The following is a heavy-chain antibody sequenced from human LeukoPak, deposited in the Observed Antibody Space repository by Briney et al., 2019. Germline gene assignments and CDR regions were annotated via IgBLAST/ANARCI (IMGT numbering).Heavy chain of an antibody. D-gene: IGHD2/OR15-2a*01. CDR3: TRENRPFCPFAY. CDR2: ISHSGTT. V-gene: IGHV4-4*03. J-gene: IGHJ4*02. CDR1: GGSIDITNY. Sequence: PPGTLSLTCAVSGGSIDITNYWSWGRQAPGKGLEWIGEISHSGTTNYSPSLRSRVAMSLDRANNQFSLNLTSVTDADTAVYYCTRENRPFCPFAYWGQGVLVTVSS.